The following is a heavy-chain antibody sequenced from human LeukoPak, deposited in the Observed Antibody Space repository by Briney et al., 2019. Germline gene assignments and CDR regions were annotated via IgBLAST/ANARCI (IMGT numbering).Heavy chain of an antibody. Sequence: SETLSLTCTVSGGSISSYYWSWIRQPPGKGLEWIGYIYYSGSTNYNPSLKSRVTISVDTSKNQFSLKLSSVTAADTAVYYCASHVAHYYDSSGFDYWGQGTLVTVSS. CDR2: IYYSGST. CDR3: ASHVAHYYDSSGFDY. CDR1: GGSISSYY. V-gene: IGHV4-59*08. D-gene: IGHD3-22*01. J-gene: IGHJ4*02.